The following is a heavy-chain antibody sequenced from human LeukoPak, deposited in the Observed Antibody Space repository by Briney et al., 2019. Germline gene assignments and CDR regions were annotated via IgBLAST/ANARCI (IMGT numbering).Heavy chain of an antibody. CDR2: INPSGGST. J-gene: IGHJ4*02. V-gene: IGHV1-46*01. Sequence: ASVKVSCKASGYTFTSYYMHWVRQAPGQGREWMGIINPSGGSTSYAQKFQGRVTMTRDMSTSTVYMELSSLRSEDTAVYYCARALGGYDYGRYYFDYWGQGTLVTVSS. D-gene: IGHD5-12*01. CDR1: GYTFTSYY. CDR3: ARALGGYDYGRYYFDY.